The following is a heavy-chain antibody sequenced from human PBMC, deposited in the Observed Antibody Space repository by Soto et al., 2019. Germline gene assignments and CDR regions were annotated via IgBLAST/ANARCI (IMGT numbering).Heavy chain of an antibody. CDR1: GFTFSSYG. CDR3: AKDWGRGYCSSTSCYSLDY. V-gene: IGHV3-30*18. D-gene: IGHD2-2*02. J-gene: IGHJ4*02. Sequence: GGSLRLSCAASGFTFSSYGMHWVRQAPGKGLEWVAVISYDGSNKYYADSVKGRFTISRDNSKNTLYLQMNSLRAEDTAVYYCAKDWGRGYCSSTSCYSLDYWGQGTLVTVSS. CDR2: ISYDGSNK.